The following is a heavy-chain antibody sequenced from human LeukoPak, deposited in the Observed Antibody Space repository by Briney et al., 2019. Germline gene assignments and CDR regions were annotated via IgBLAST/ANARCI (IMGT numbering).Heavy chain of an antibody. Sequence: SETLSLTCSISGGSVSSYYWSWIRQPPGKGLEWIGHVYYSGSTTIYNPSLTSRVTISVDTSKNQFSLNLNYVTAADTAVYYCARQMGHYKSDSRGQYYYYYMDVWGKGTTVTVSS. CDR1: GGSVSSYY. CDR2: VYYSGSTT. V-gene: IGHV4-59*08. CDR3: ARQMGHYKSDSRGQYYYYYMDV. J-gene: IGHJ6*03. D-gene: IGHD3-22*01.